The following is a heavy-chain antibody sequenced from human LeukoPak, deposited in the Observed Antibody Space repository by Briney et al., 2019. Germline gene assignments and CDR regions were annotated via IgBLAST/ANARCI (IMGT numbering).Heavy chain of an antibody. V-gene: IGHV3-23*01. CDR2: ISGTGGSP. CDR3: AKDGPYYGSSSPTGDY. J-gene: IGHJ4*02. CDR1: GFAFSSYA. Sequence: PGGSLRLSCAASGFAFSSYAMSWVRLAPGKGPEWVSGISGTGGSPYYADSVQGRFTISRDNSKNTLYLQMNSLRAEDTAVYYCAKDGPYYGSSSPTGDYWGQGTLVTVSS. D-gene: IGHD3-10*01.